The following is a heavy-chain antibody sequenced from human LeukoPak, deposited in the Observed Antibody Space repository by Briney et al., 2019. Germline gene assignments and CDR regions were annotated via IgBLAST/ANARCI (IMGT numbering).Heavy chain of an antibody. J-gene: IGHJ4*02. CDR3: ASGKYYYDSSGPDY. CDR2: IYHSGST. V-gene: IGHV4-38-2*01. Sequence: SETLSLTCAVSGYSISSGYYWGWIRQPPGKGLEWIGSIYHSGSTYYNPSLKSRVTISVDTSKNQFSLKLSSVTAADTAVYYCASGKYYYDSSGPDYWGQGTLVTVSS. CDR1: GYSISSGYY. D-gene: IGHD3-22*01.